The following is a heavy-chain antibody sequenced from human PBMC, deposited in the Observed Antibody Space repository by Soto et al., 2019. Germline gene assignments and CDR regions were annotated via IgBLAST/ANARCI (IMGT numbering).Heavy chain of an antibody. Sequence: PSETLSLTCTVSGGSISSSSYYWGWIRQPPGKGLEWIGSIYYSGSTYYNPSLKSRVTISVDTSKNQFSLKLSSVTAADTAVYYCARRLRYFDWLFSPTDYWGQGTLVTVSS. CDR2: IYYSGST. V-gene: IGHV4-39*01. J-gene: IGHJ4*02. D-gene: IGHD3-9*01. CDR1: GGSISSSSYY. CDR3: ARRLRYFDWLFSPTDY.